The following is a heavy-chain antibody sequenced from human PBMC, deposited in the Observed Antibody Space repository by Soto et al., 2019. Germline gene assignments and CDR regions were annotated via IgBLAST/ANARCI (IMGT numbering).Heavy chain of an antibody. CDR3: ARDGYSGRSDGFDI. D-gene: IGHD1-26*01. CDR2: ISYDGNSE. Sequence: QMHLVESGGGVAQPGGSLRVSCAASGFIFGAYTMHWVRQAPGKGLEWVAVISYDGNSERYTDPVKGRFIVSRDNSKSTMYLEMNSLRAEDTAVYYCARDGYSGRSDGFDIWGQGTMVTVSS. V-gene: IGHV3-30*14. CDR1: GFIFGAYT. J-gene: IGHJ3*02.